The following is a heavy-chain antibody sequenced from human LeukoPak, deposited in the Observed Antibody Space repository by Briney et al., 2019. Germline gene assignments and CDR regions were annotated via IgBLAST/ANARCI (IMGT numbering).Heavy chain of an antibody. Sequence: GGSLRLSCTASGFTFTSYTMSWVRQAPGKGLEWIPCISSNSGTMKYADSVKGRFAISRDNAKNSVYLQMNSLRDEDTAVYYCVTYRQASEFDPWGQGTLVTVSS. V-gene: IGHV3-48*02. CDR1: GFTFTSYT. CDR3: VTYRQASEFDP. D-gene: IGHD3-16*02. CDR2: ISSNSGTM. J-gene: IGHJ5*02.